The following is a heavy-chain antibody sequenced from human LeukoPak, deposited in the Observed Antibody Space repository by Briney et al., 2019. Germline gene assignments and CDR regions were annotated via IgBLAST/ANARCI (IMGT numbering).Heavy chain of an antibody. V-gene: IGHV3-30*02. CDR3: ARASYDYIWGTTDY. J-gene: IGHJ4*02. CDR2: IRYDGSNK. Sequence: GGSLRLSCAASGVSISRCGMYWVCMAPRTGLGRVAFIRYDGSNKHYTDSVKGRFTISRDDSRNTVHLQMSSLRAEDTAVYYCARASYDYIWGTTDYWGQGILVTVSS. D-gene: IGHD3-16*01. CDR1: GVSISRCG.